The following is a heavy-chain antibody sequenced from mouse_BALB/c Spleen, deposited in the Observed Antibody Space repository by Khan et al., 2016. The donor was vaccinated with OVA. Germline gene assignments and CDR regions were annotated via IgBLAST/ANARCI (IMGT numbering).Heavy chain of an antibody. CDR3: ARPPYFSCNLDC. CDR1: GYTFTNYG. CDR2: INTSTGEP. J-gene: IGHJ4*01. D-gene: IGHD2-10*01. V-gene: IGHV9-3-1*01. Sequence: QVQLQQSGPELKKPGETVKISCKASGYTFTNYGMNWVKQSPGKALKWMGWINTSTGEPTYADDFKGRFAFSLETSATTAYLQLNNLKNEDTATYFCARPPYFSCNLDCWGQGTSVTVSS.